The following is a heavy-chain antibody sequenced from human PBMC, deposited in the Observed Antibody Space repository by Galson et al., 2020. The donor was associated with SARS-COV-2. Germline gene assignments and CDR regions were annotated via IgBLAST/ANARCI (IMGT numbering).Heavy chain of an antibody. D-gene: IGHD3-22*01. CDR2: IYYSGST. CDR3: ARIPAYYYDSSGSRFDY. V-gene: IGHV4-39*01. CDR1: GGSISSSSYY. Sequence: SETLSLTCTVSGGSISSSSYYWGWIRQPPGKGLEWIGSIYYSGSTYYNPSLKSRVTISVDTSKNQFSLKLSSVTAADTAVYYCARIPAYYYDSSGSRFDYWGQGTLVTVSS. J-gene: IGHJ4*02.